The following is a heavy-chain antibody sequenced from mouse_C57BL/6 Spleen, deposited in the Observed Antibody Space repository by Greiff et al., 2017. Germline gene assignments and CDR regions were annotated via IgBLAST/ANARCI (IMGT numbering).Heavy chain of an antibody. CDR2: ISYDGSN. CDR1: GYSITRGYY. CDR3: ASGRTAWGFAY. D-gene: IGHD3-3*01. V-gene: IGHV3-6*01. Sequence: EVQLKESGPGLVKPSQSLSLTCSVTGYSITRGYYWNWIRQFPGNKLEWMGYISYDGSNNYNPSLKNRISITRDTSKNQFVLKLNSVTTEDTATYYCASGRTAWGFAYWGQGTLVTVSA. J-gene: IGHJ3*01.